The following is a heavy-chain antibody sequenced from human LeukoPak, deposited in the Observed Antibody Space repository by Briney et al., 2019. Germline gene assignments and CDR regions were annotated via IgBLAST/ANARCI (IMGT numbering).Heavy chain of an antibody. Sequence: GGSLRLSCAASGFTFSSYAMHWVRQAPGMGLEYVSAISSNGGSTYYANSVKGRFTISRDNSKNTLYLQMGSLRAEDMAVYYCARGPYSYAIGYMDVWGKGTTVTVSS. CDR1: GFTFSSYA. CDR2: ISSNGGST. CDR3: ARGPYSYAIGYMDV. V-gene: IGHV3-64*01. D-gene: IGHD5-18*01. J-gene: IGHJ6*03.